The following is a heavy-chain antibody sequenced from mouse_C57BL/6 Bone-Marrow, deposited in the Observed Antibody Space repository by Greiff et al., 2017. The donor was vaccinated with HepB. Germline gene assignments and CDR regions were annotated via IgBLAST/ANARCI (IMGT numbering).Heavy chain of an antibody. J-gene: IGHJ3*01. CDR2: IDPSDSET. CDR3: ARWGKLAWFAY. CDR1: GYTFTSYW. V-gene: IGHV1-52*01. Sequence: QVQLQQPGAELVRPGSSVKLSCKASGYTFTSYWMHWVKQRPIQGLEWIGNIDPSDSETHYNQKFKDKATLTVDKSSSTAYMQLSSLTSEASAVYYCARWGKLAWFAYWGQGTLVTVSA. D-gene: IGHD4-1*01.